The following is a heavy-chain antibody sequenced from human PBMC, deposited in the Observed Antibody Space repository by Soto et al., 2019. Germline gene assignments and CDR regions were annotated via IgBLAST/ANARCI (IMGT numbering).Heavy chain of an antibody. Sequence: VKVSCKASGYTFTIYDINWVRQATGQGLEWMGWMNPNSGNTGYAQKFQGRVTMTRNTSISTAYMELSSLRSEDTAVYYCARVYGDYDDYYYYYMDVWGKGTPVPLSS. V-gene: IGHV1-8*01. CDR1: GYTFTIYD. CDR2: MNPNSGNT. J-gene: IGHJ6*03. CDR3: ARVYGDYDDYYYYYMDV. D-gene: IGHD4-17*01.